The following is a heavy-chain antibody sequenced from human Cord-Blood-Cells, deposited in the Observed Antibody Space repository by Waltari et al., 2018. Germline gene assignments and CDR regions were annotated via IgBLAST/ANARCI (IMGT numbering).Heavy chain of an antibody. CDR1: GGSISRSSYY. CDR2: IYYSGST. Sequence: HLQLQESGPGLVKPSETLSLTCTVSGGSISRSSYYWGWIRQPPGKGLEWIGSIYYSGSTYYNPSLKSRVTISVDTSKNQFSLKLSSVTAADTAVYYCASSIQGGTDYWGQGTLVTVSS. CDR3: ASSIQGGTDY. D-gene: IGHD3-16*01. J-gene: IGHJ4*02. V-gene: IGHV4-39*01.